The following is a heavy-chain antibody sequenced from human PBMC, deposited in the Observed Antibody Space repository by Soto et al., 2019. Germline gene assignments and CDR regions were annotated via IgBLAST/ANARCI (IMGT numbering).Heavy chain of an antibody. CDR3: ASTMTTVCSGAFDY. CDR2: IYYSGST. CDR1: GGSISSYY. V-gene: IGHV4-59*08. Sequence: SETLSLTCTVSGGSISSYYWSWIRQPPGKGLEWIGYIYYSGSTNYNPSLKSRVTISVDTSKNQFSLKLSSVTAADTAVYYCASTMTTVCSGAFDYWGQGTLVTVSS. J-gene: IGHJ4*02. D-gene: IGHD4-17*01.